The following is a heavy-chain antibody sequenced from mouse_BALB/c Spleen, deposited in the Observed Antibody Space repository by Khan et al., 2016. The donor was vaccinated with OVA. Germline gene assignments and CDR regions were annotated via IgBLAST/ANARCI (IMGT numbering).Heavy chain of an antibody. Sequence: VQLQQSGAELAKPGASVKMSCKASGYTFINYWILWVKQRPGQGLEWIGYINPSTAYTEYNQNFKDKATLTADKSSRTAYMQLSSLTSEDSAVYYCARRGLRWDFDYWGQGTTRTVSS. CDR2: INPSTAYT. CDR3: ARRGLRWDFDY. CDR1: GYTFINYW. J-gene: IGHJ2*01. D-gene: IGHD1-1*01. V-gene: IGHV1-7*01.